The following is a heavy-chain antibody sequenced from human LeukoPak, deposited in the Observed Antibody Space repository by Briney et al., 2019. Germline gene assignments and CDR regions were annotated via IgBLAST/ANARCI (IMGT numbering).Heavy chain of an antibody. CDR2: ISYDGSNK. CDR3: AKDSPLGAFDI. V-gene: IGHV3-30*18. CDR1: GCTFSSYG. Sequence: PGGSLRLSCAASGCTFSSYGMHWVRQAPGKGLEWVAVISYDGSNKYCADSVKGRFTISRDNSKNTLYLQMNSLRAEDTAVYYCAKDSPLGAFDIWGQGTMVTVSS. J-gene: IGHJ3*02.